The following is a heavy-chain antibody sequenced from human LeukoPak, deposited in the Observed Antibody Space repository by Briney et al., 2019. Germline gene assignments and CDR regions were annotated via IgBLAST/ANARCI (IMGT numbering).Heavy chain of an antibody. D-gene: IGHD3-16*01. CDR2: ISHSGSAI. Sequence: GGSQRLSCEASGFPFNSFGMNWVRQAPGKGLEWIAYISHSGSAIHYATSVEGRFTISRDNAKSAVYLQMDGLKVDDTAAYYCAREASWGPDYWGRGTLVTVSS. V-gene: IGHV3-48*01. J-gene: IGHJ4*02. CDR3: AREASWGPDY. CDR1: GFPFNSFG.